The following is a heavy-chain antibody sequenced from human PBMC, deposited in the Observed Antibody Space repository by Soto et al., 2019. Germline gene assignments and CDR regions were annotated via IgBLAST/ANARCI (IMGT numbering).Heavy chain of an antibody. D-gene: IGHD3-16*02. CDR2: INHSGST. J-gene: IGHJ3*02. CDR3: ARGPNLGELSLNDAFDI. CDR1: GGSFSGYY. Sequence: QVQLQQWGAGLLKPSETLSLTCAVYGGSFSGYYWSWIRQPPGKGLEWIGEINHSGSTNYNPSLKSRVTISVDTAKNQFSLKLSSVTAADTAVYYFARGPNLGELSLNDAFDIWGQGTMVTGSS. V-gene: IGHV4-34*01.